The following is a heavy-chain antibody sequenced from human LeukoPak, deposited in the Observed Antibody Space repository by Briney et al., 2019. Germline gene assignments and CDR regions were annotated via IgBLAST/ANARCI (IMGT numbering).Heavy chain of an antibody. V-gene: IGHV1-2*02. CDR2: INPNSGGT. CDR3: ARDYSSSWYALYYFDY. J-gene: IGHJ4*02. Sequence: GASVKVSCKASGYTFTGYYMHWVRQAPGQGLEWMGWINPNSGGTNYAQKFQGRVTMTRDTSISTAYMELSRLRSDDTTVYYCARDYSSSWYALYYFDYWGQGTLGTVSS. D-gene: IGHD6-13*01. CDR1: GYTFTGYY.